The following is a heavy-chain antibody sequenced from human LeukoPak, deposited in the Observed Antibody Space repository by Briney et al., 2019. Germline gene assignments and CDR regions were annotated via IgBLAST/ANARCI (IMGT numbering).Heavy chain of an antibody. CDR3: ARATTSDSSGYYYSYYYYGMDV. D-gene: IGHD3-22*01. V-gene: IGHV3-48*02. J-gene: IGHJ6*02. CDR2: ISSSSITI. CDR1: GFTFSSDS. Sequence: GGSLRLSCAASGFTFSSDSMNWVRQAPGKGLEWVSYISSSSITIYYADSVKGRFTISRDNTKNSLYLQMNSLRDEDTAVYYCARATTSDSSGYYYSYYYYGMDVWGQGTTVTVSS.